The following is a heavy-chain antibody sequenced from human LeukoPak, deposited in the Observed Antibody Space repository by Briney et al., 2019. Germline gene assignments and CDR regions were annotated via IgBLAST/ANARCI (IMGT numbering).Heavy chain of an antibody. Sequence: PGGSLRLSCAASGFTFSSYAMHWVRQAPGKGLEWVAVISYDGSNKYYADSVKGRFTISRDNSKNTLYLQMNSLRAEDTAVYYCARDRSIAAAHRLDLWGQGTLVTVSS. J-gene: IGHJ5*02. D-gene: IGHD6-13*01. CDR2: ISYDGSNK. CDR3: ARDRSIAAAHRLDL. CDR1: GFTFSSYA. V-gene: IGHV3-30-3*01.